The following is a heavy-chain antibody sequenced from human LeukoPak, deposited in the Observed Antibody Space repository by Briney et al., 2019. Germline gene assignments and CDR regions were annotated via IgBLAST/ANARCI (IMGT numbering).Heavy chain of an antibody. CDR3: ARVKRFLEWLLFDY. CDR1: GGSISSSTYY. D-gene: IGHD3-3*01. J-gene: IGHJ4*01. Sequence: SETLSLTCTVSGGSISSSTYYWGWIRQPPGKGLEWIGSIYYSGNTYYNPSLKSRVTISVDTSKHQFSLKLSSVTAADTAVYYCARVKRFLEWLLFDYWGHGTLVTVSS. CDR2: IYYSGNT. V-gene: IGHV4-39*01.